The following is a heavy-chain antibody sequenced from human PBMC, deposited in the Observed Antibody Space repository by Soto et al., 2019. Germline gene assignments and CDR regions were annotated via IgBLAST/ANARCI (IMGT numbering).Heavy chain of an antibody. V-gene: IGHV1-69*01. D-gene: IGHD6-6*01. Sequence: QVQLVQSGAGVKKPGSSVKVSCKASGGTFSSYAISWVRQAPGQGLEWMGGIIPIFGTANYAQKFQGRVTITADESTSTGYMELSSLRSEDTAVYYCARGWAIEAPRGNYYYGMDVWGQGTTVTVSS. CDR1: GGTFSSYA. CDR3: ARGWAIEAPRGNYYYGMDV. J-gene: IGHJ6*02. CDR2: IIPIFGTA.